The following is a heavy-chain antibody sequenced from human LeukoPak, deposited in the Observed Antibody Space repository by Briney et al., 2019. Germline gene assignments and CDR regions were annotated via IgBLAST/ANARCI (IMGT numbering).Heavy chain of an antibody. Sequence: SETLSLTCTVSGDSISSYYWSWIRQPPGKGLEWIGYIYYSGSTNYNPSLKSRVTISVDTSKNQFSLKLSSVTAADTAVYYCARDRTGNNWFDPWGQGTLVTVSS. J-gene: IGHJ5*01. V-gene: IGHV4-59*08. CDR3: ARDRTGNNWFDP. D-gene: IGHD1-1*01. CDR2: IYYSGST. CDR1: GDSISSYY.